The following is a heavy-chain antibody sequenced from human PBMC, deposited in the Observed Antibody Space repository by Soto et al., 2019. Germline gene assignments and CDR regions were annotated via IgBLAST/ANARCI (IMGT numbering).Heavy chain of an antibody. V-gene: IGHV5-51*01. Sequence: PGESLKISCKASGYAFTSYWIGWVRQMPGKGLELMGIVYPGDTDTKYSPSFQGQVTISGDKSITTTYLQWNSLKASDTAMYYYARLGSCANYHALDIWGQGAMVTVSS. CDR2: VYPGDTDT. CDR1: GYAFTSYW. CDR3: ARLGSCANYHALDI. D-gene: IGHD4-4*01. J-gene: IGHJ3*02.